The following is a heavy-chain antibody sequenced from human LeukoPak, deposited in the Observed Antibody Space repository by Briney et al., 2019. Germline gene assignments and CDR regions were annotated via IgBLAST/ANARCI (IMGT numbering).Heavy chain of an antibody. J-gene: IGHJ6*02. D-gene: IGHD3-22*01. V-gene: IGHV4-61*01. CDR3: ARDFASSGYYSPTGYYGMDV. CDR1: GGSVSSGSYY. CDR2: IYYSGNT. Sequence: SETLSLTCTVSGGSVSSGSYYWSWIRQPPGKGLEWIGYIYYSGNTYYNPSLKSRVTISVDTSKNQFSLKLSSVTAADTAVYYCARDFASSGYYSPTGYYGMDVWGQGTTVTVSS.